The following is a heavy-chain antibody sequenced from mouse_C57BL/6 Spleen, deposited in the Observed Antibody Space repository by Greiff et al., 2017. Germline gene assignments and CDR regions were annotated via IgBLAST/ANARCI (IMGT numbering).Heavy chain of an antibody. CDR1: GYAFTNYL. V-gene: IGHV1-54*01. Sequence: VQLQESGAELVRPGTSVKVSCKASGYAFTNYLIEWVKQRPGQGLEWIGVINPGSGGTNYNEKFKGKATMTADKSSSTAYMQLRSLTSEDSAVYCCARGGVTTVVHYAMDYWGQGTSVTVSS. D-gene: IGHD1-1*01. CDR3: ARGGVTTVVHYAMDY. CDR2: INPGSGGT. J-gene: IGHJ4*01.